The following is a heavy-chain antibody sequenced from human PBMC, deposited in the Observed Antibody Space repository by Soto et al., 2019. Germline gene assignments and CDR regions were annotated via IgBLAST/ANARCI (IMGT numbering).Heavy chain of an antibody. CDR3: AREKEQLEPFDY. CDR2: IIPIFGTA. J-gene: IGHJ4*02. CDR1: GGTFSSYA. V-gene: IGHV1-69*06. D-gene: IGHD6-13*01. Sequence: SVKVSCKASGGTFSSYAISWVRQAPGQGLEWMGGIIPIFGTANYAQKFQGRVTITADKSTSTAYMELSSLRSEDTALYYCAREKEQLEPFDYWGQGTLVTVSS.